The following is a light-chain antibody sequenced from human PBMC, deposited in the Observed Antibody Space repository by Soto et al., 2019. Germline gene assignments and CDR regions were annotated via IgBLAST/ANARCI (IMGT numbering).Light chain of an antibody. V-gene: IGKV3-15*01. CDR1: QSVSGK. Sequence: EIVMTQSPATLSVSPGERATLSCRASQSVSGKLAWFQQKPGQAPRLLIYFASTRATDVPARFSGSGSGTEFTLTISSLQSEDFAVYYCQQYNNWPHTFGQGTKLEIK. J-gene: IGKJ2*01. CDR3: QQYNNWPHT. CDR2: FAS.